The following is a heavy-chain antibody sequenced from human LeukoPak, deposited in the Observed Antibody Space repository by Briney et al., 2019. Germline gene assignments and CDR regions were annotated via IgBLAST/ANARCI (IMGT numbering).Heavy chain of an antibody. Sequence: GGSLGLSCAASGFTFSSYDMHWVRQAPGKGLEWVAVISYGGSNKYYADSVKGRFTISRDNSKNTLYLQMNSLRAEDTAVYYCAKIGSAGGYWGQGTLVAVSS. D-gene: IGHD2-15*01. CDR2: ISYGGSNK. CDR1: GFTFSSYD. J-gene: IGHJ4*02. V-gene: IGHV3-30*18. CDR3: AKIGSAGGY.